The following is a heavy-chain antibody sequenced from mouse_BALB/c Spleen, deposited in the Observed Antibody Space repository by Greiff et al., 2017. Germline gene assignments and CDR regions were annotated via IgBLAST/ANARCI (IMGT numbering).Heavy chain of an antibody. V-gene: IGHV5-17*02. CDR2: ISSGSSTI. CDR1: GFTFSSFG. Sequence: EVQLVESGGGLVQPGGSRKLSCAASGFTFSSFGMHWVRQAPEKGLEWVAYISSGSSTIYYADTVKGRFTISRDNPKNTLFLQMTSLRSEDTAMYYCARGGGSSLYWYFDVWGEGTTVTVSA. J-gene: IGHJ1*01. D-gene: IGHD1-1*01. CDR3: ARGGGSSLYWYFDV.